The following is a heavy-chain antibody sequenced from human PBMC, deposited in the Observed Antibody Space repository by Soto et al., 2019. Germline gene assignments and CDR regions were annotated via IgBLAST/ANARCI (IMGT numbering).Heavy chain of an antibody. Sequence: QVQLVQSGAEVKKPGASVKVSCKASGYTSTSYDISWVRQASGQGLEWMGWMNPNSGNTGYAQKFQGRVTMTRNTSISTAYMELGSLRSEDTAVYYCAREKTSYGMDVWGQGTTVTVSS. V-gene: IGHV1-8*01. J-gene: IGHJ6*02. CDR3: AREKTSYGMDV. CDR2: MNPNSGNT. CDR1: GYTSTSYD.